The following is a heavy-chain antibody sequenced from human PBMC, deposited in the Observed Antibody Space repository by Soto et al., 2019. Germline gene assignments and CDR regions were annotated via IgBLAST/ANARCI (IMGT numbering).Heavy chain of an antibody. V-gene: IGHV3-23*01. CDR3: AGVGYTSDLYDWFDP. CDR2: ISGGGDNT. J-gene: IGHJ5*02. CDR1: GFTFRNHG. Sequence: EAQLLESGGGLVPSGGSLRLSCIASGFTFRNHGMSWVRQAPGKGLEWVSIISGGGDNTYYADSVKGRFTISRDNSRKTLYLQMDGLRVEDTAVYYCAGVGYTSDLYDWFDPWGQGTLVTVSS. D-gene: IGHD2-2*02.